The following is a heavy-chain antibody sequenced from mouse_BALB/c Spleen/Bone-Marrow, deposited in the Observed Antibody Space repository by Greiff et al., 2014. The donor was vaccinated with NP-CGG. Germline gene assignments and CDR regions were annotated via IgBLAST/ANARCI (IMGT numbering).Heavy chain of an antibody. Sequence: EVQVVESGGGLVKPGGSLKLSCAASGFTFSGYAMSWVRQTPEKRLEWVATISSGGSYTYYPDSVKGRFTISRDNAKNTLYLQMSGLRSEDTAMYYCASLTGRDYWGQGTTLTVSA. CDR1: GFTFSGYA. CDR3: ASLTGRDY. CDR2: ISSGGSYT. V-gene: IGHV5-9-3*01. J-gene: IGHJ2*01. D-gene: IGHD4-1*01.